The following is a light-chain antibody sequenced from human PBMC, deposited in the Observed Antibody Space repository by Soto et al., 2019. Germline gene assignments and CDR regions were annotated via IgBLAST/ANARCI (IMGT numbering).Light chain of an antibody. CDR1: QIVSSN. CDR2: GAS. Sequence: EIVLTQSPATLSLSPGEVGTLSFMAIQIVSSNLVWYQQKPFQTPRLLIYGASTRATGIPARFSDSGSGTEFTPTISSLQSEDFAVYYCQHYNNWPQITFGQGTRLEIK. CDR3: QHYNNWPQIT. V-gene: IGKV3-15*01. J-gene: IGKJ5*01.